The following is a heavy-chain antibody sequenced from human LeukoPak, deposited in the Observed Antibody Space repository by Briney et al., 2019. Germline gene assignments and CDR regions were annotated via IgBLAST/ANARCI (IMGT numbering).Heavy chain of an antibody. D-gene: IGHD2-2*01. CDR3: ARDLAVGCSSTSCHLYYYYYYMDV. J-gene: IGHJ6*03. CDR2: ISSSSSYI. CDR1: GFTFSSYS. V-gene: IGHV3-21*04. Sequence: GGSLRLSCAASGFTFSSYSMNWVRQAPGKGLEWVSSISSSSSYIYYADSVKGRFTISRDNAKNSLYLQMNSLRAEDTALYYCARDLAVGCSSTSCHLYYYYYYMDVWGKGTTVTVSS.